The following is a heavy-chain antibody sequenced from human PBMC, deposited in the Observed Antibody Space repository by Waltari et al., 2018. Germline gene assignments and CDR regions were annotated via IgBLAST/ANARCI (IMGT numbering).Heavy chain of an antibody. CDR3: GRIAFGDDGGYFQH. Sequence: QLQLQESGPGLVKPSETLSLNCTVSGGSISTTYNWGWIRQPPGKGLEWMGNMQYRGSTFYNPSLKSRVTISLDTSKNQFSLRLSSVGAADTAVYFCGRIAFGDDGGYFQHWGQGTLVTVSS. CDR1: GGSISTTYN. V-gene: IGHV4-39*01. J-gene: IGHJ1*01. D-gene: IGHD4-17*01. CDR2: MQYRGST.